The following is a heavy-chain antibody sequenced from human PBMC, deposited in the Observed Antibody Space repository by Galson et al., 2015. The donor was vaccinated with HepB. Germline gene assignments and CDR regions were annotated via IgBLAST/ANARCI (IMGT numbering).Heavy chain of an antibody. CDR3: ASAVRYQLLSEY. CDR1: GYTFTSYD. J-gene: IGHJ4*02. V-gene: IGHV1-8*01. Sequence: SVKVSCKASGYTFTSYDVTWVRQAPGQGLEWMGWINPKSTNTGYARKFQGRVTMTADTSMDTAYMELSSLTSEDTAVYYCASAVRYQLLSEYWDQGTLVTVSS. CDR2: INPKSTNT. D-gene: IGHD2-15*01.